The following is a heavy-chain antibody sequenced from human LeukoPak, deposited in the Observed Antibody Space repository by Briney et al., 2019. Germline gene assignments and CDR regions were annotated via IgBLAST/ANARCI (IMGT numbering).Heavy chain of an antibody. Sequence: SETLSLTCTVSGGSISSCDYYWIWLRQPPGKGLEWIGYIYYSGSTYYTPPLKSRVTISVATYTKHSSLKLSSVTAAATAVYYCARGVHCSSPSWYVIDNWFDPWGQGTLVTVSS. CDR2: IYYSGST. V-gene: IGHV4-30-4*01. D-gene: IGHD2-2*01. J-gene: IGHJ5*02. CDR1: GGSISSCDYY. CDR3: ARGVHCSSPSWYVIDNWFDP.